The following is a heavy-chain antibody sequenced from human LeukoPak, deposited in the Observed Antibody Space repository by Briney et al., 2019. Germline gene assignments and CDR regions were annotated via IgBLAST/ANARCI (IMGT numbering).Heavy chain of an antibody. D-gene: IGHD2-2*01. Sequence: GGSLRLFCAASGFTLSSYGTHWVRQAPGKGLEWEAVIWYDGTNNYYADSVKGRFTISRDNSKNTLFLQMNSLRAEDTAVYYCARVGGYCSSTSCYGYYYYGMDVWGQGTTVTVSS. CDR3: ARVGGYCSSTSCYGYYYYGMDV. V-gene: IGHV3-33*01. CDR2: IWYDGTNN. J-gene: IGHJ6*02. CDR1: GFTLSSYG.